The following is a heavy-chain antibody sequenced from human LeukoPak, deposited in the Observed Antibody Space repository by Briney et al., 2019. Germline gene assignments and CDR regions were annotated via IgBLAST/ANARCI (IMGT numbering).Heavy chain of an antibody. V-gene: IGHV4-61*02. D-gene: IGHD6-6*01. CDR2: IYTSGTT. CDR3: ARWSGSVTARNYYYYMDV. Sequence: SQTLSLTCTVSGGSVRRGNYYWTWIRQPAGSGLEWIGRIYTSGTTDYNPSLRTRVTISVDASRNQFSLNLSSVTAADTAVYYCARWSGSVTARNYYYYMDVWGEGTTVTVSS. J-gene: IGHJ6*03. CDR1: GGSVRRGNYY.